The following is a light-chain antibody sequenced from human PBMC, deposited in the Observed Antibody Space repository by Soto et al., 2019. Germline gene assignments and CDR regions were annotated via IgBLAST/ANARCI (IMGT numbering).Light chain of an antibody. J-gene: IGLJ2*01. V-gene: IGLV2-23*02. CDR1: SSDVGSYNL. CDR2: EVS. CDR3: CSYAGIYTLV. Sequence: QSALTQPASVSGSPGQSITISCTGTSSDVGSYNLVSWYQQHPGKAPKVMIYEVSKRPSGVSNRLSGSKSGNTASLTISGLQAEDEADYYCCSYAGIYTLVFGGGTKLTVL.